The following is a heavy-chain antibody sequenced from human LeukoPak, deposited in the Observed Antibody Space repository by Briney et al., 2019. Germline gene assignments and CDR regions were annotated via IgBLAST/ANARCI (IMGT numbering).Heavy chain of an antibody. CDR2: ISSSSSYI. V-gene: IGHV3-21*01. D-gene: IGHD3-3*01. J-gene: IGHJ6*03. CDR3: ARDGARYYDFWSGYYYYYYYMDV. Sequence: PGGSLRLSCAASGFTFSSYSMNWVRQAPGKGLEWVSSISSSSSYIYYADSVKGRFTISRDNAKNSLYLQMNSLRAEDTAVYYCARDGARYYDFWSGYYYYYYYMDVWGKGTTVTVSS. CDR1: GFTFSSYS.